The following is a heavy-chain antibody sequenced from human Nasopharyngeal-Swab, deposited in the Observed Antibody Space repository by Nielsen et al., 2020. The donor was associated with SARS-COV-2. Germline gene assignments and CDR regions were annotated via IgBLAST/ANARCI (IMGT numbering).Heavy chain of an antibody. D-gene: IGHD5-18*01. V-gene: IGHV3-53*01. CDR1: GFTVSSNH. CDR3: AREGGYSYGWSTYYYYGMDV. CDR2: IYSGGST. Sequence: GGSLRLSCAASGFTVSSNHMSWVRQAPGKGLEWVSVIYSGGSTYYADSVKGRFTISRDNSKNTLYLQMNSLRAEDTAVYYCAREGGYSYGWSTYYYYGMDVWGQGTTVTVSS. J-gene: IGHJ6*02.